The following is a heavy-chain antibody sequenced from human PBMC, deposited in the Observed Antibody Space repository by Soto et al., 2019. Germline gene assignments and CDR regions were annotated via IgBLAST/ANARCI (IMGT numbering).Heavy chain of an antibody. CDR2: IYSGGST. D-gene: IGHD3-16*01. J-gene: IGHJ4*02. V-gene: IGHV3-66*01. CDR1: EFTVSTKY. Sequence: PGGSLRLSCAASEFTVSTKYRSWVRQAPGKGLEWVSVIYSGGSTFYADSVRGRFTISRDNSKNTVNLQMNSLRAEDTAVYYCARDPWAADYWGQGTLVTVSS. CDR3: ARDPWAADY.